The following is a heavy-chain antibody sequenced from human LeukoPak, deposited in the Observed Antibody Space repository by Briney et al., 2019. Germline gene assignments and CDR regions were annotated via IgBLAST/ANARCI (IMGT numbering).Heavy chain of an antibody. CDR3: ARQRGWSVDY. CDR1: GDSINDYY. CDR2: IYFTGST. Sequence: PSETLSLICTVSGDSINDYYWGWIRQPPGKGLEWIGYIYFTGSTRYNPSLESRVTISVDTSKNQFSLKLSSVTAADTAVYYCARQRGWSVDYWGQGTLVTVSS. J-gene: IGHJ4*02. V-gene: IGHV4-59*08. D-gene: IGHD2-15*01.